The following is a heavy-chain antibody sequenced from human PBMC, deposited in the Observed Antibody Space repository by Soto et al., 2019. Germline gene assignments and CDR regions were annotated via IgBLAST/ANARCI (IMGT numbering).Heavy chain of an antibody. CDR2: ISYDGSNK. CDR3: ARDRGYSYDSYYYYGMDV. Sequence: PGGSLRLSCAASGFTFSSYAMHWVRQAPGKGLEWVAVISYDGSNKYYADSVKGRFTISRDNSKSTLYLQMNSLRAEDTAVYYCARDRGYSYDSYYYYGMDVWGQGTTVTVSS. D-gene: IGHD5-18*01. J-gene: IGHJ6*02. V-gene: IGHV3-30-3*01. CDR1: GFTFSSYA.